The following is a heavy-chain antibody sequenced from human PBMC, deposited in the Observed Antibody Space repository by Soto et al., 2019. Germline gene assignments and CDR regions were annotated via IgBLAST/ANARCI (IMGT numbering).Heavy chain of an antibody. V-gene: IGHV1-18*04. CDR1: GCTFTSYD. Sequence: ASVKSTCKESGCTFTSYDISWVRQAPGQGLEWMGWISAYNGNTNYAQKLQGRVTMTTDTSTSTAYMELRSLRSDDTAVYYCARDPGGGATWGNYYFYCMDVWGQGTTVTVSS. CDR3: ARDPGGGATWGNYYFYCMDV. CDR2: ISAYNGNT. D-gene: IGHD1-26*01. J-gene: IGHJ6*02.